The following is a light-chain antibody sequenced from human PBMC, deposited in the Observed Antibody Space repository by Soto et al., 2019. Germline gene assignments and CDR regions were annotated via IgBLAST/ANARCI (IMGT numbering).Light chain of an antibody. CDR3: QQRSNWPPST. CDR1: QSVSSY. V-gene: IGKV3-11*01. CDR2: DAS. J-gene: IGKJ1*01. Sequence: EIVLTQSPATLSLSPGEIATLSCRASQSVSSYLSWYQQKPGQAPRLLIYDASNRATGIPARFSGSGSGTDFTLTIGSLEPEDFAVYYCQQRSNWPPSTVGQGTKVEIK.